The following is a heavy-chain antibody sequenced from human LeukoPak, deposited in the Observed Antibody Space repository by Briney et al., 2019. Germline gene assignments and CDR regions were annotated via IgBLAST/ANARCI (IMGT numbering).Heavy chain of an antibody. CDR2: IHYTGTT. V-gene: IGHV4-59*08. D-gene: IGHD3-10*01. J-gene: IGHJ3*02. CDR3: ARRGVKGAFDI. CDR1: GGSISGYF. Sequence: SETLSLTCTVSGGSISGYFWSWIRQPPGKGLEWIGYIHYTGTTNYNPSLKSRVTISVDTSKNQFSLKLNSVTAADTAVYYCARRGVKGAFDIWGQGTMVTVSS.